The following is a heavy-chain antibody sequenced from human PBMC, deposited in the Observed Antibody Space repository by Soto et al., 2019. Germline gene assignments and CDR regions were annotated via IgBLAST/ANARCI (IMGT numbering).Heavy chain of an antibody. V-gene: IGHV3-74*01. Sequence: GGSLRLSCEASGFSFSSFFMHWVRQGPGKGLEWVSRISNDGTGTTYAESVQGRFTISRDNSKTKVYLQMNRLRPEDTAVYFCVRDQDSRGYSVFNLWGQGTQVTVSS. J-gene: IGHJ5*02. CDR1: GFSFSSFF. D-gene: IGHD3-22*01. CDR2: ISNDGTGT. CDR3: VRDQDSRGYSVFNL.